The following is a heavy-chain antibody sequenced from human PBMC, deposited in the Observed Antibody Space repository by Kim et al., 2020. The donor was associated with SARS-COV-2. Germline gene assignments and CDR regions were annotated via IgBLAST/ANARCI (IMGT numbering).Heavy chain of an antibody. CDR3: ARDIVSSPRWDGFDP. CDR1: GVSFRDYN. Sequence: SETLSLTCTVYGVSFRDYNWGWIRQSPGKGLEWIGEINHTGTTNYNPSLKSRVTMSVDTSKNQFSLKLSSVTAADKAVYYCARDIVSSPRWDGFDPWGLGTLVTVSS. D-gene: IGHD5-12*01. J-gene: IGHJ5*02. CDR2: INHTGTT. V-gene: IGHV4-34*01.